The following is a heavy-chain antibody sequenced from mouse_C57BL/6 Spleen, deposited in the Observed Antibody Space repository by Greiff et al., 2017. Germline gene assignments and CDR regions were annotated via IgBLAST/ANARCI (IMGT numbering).Heavy chain of an antibody. CDR3: ARERYDRDY. J-gene: IGHJ4*01. V-gene: IGHV3-6*01. D-gene: IGHD2-14*01. CDR2: ISYDGSN. Sequence: VQLKESGPGLVKPSQSLSLTCSVTGYSITSCYYWNWIRQFPGNKLEWMGYISYDGSNNYNPSLKNRISITRDTSKNQFFLKLNSVTTGDTATYYCARERYDRDYWGQGTSVTVSS. CDR1: GYSITSCYY.